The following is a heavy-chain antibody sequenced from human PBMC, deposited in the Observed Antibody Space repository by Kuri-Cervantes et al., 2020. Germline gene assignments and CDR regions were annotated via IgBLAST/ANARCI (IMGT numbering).Heavy chain of an antibody. CDR1: GFTFSSYA. D-gene: IGHD3-22*01. Sequence: GESLKISCAASGFTFSSYAMHWVRQAPGKGLEWVAVISYDGSNKYYADSVKGRFTISRDNSKNTLYLQMNSLRAEDTAVYYCARDRGSGYYYSIDDWGQGTLVTVSS. CDR3: ARDRGSGYYYSIDD. J-gene: IGHJ4*02. V-gene: IGHV3-30*04. CDR2: ISYDGSNK.